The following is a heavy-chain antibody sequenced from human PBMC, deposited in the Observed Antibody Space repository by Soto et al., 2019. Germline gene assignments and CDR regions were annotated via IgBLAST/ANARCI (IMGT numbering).Heavy chain of an antibody. CDR2: IYYSGST. Sequence: QVQLQESGPGLVKPSETLSLTCTVSGGSVSSGSYYWSWIRQPPGKGLEWIGYIYYSGSTNYNPSLKSRLTISVDPSKNQFSLKLSSVTAADTAVYYCASTSIAAAGNNYYYYGMDVWGQGTTVTVSS. CDR3: ASTSIAAAGNNYYYYGMDV. J-gene: IGHJ6*02. V-gene: IGHV4-61*01. CDR1: GGSVSSGSYY. D-gene: IGHD6-13*01.